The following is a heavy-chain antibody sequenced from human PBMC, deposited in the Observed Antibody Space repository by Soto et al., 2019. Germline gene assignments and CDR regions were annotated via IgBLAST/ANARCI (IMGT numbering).Heavy chain of an antibody. D-gene: IGHD3-9*01. Sequence: QVQLQESGPGLVKPSQTLSLACIVSGGSTSSGDYYRSWIRQYPGKGLEWIGSIHYSGTIYYNPSLRSRATMSVDTSNFQFSLKLSSVNAADTAVYYCTSGLDWAKMGYWGQGTLVTVSS. CDR2: IHYSGTI. CDR3: TSGLDWAKMGY. J-gene: IGHJ4*02. V-gene: IGHV4-31*03. CDR1: GGSTSSGDYY.